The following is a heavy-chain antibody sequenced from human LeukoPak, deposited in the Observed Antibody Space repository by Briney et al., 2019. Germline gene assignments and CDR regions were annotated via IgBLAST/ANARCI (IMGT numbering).Heavy chain of an antibody. CDR2: ISGSGGST. CDR1: GFTFSIYA. V-gene: IGHV3-23*01. Sequence: GGSLRLSCAASGFTFSIYAMSWVRQAPGKGLEWVSAISGSGGSTYYADSVKGRFTISRDNSKNTLYLQMNSLRAEDTAVYYCAKDRREEGDYNWFDSWGQGTQVTVSS. J-gene: IGHJ5*01. D-gene: IGHD2-21*02. CDR3: AKDRREEGDYNWFDS.